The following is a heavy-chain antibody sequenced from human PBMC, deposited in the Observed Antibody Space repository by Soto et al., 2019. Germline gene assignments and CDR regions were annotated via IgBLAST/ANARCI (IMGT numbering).Heavy chain of an antibody. J-gene: IGHJ4*02. CDR3: AREDSSSPSYFDY. D-gene: IGHD6-6*01. CDR2: IYYSGST. CDR1: GGSISSYY. Sequence: SEILSLTCTVSGGSISSYYWSWIRQPPGKGLEWIGYIYYSGSTNYNPSLKSRVTISVDTSKNQFSLKLSSVTAADTAVYYCAREDSSSPSYFDYWGQGTLVTVSS. V-gene: IGHV4-59*01.